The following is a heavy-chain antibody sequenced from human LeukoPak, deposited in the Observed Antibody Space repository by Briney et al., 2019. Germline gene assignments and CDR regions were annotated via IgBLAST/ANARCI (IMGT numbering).Heavy chain of an antibody. Sequence: GGSLRLSCAASGFAFNTYAMHWVRQAPGKGLEWVAVISYDGSNKYYADSVKGRFTISRDNSKNTLYLQMNSLRAEDTAVYYCAREGLPDYYYYYGMDVWGQGTTVTVSS. CDR2: ISYDGSNK. V-gene: IGHV3-30*19. CDR1: GFAFNTYA. J-gene: IGHJ6*02. CDR3: AREGLPDYYYYYGMDV.